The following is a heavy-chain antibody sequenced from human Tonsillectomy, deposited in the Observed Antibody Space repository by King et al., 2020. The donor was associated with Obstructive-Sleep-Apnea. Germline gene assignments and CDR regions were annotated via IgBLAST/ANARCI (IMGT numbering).Heavy chain of an antibody. J-gene: IGHJ4*02. D-gene: IGHD3-10*01. V-gene: IGHV1-2*02. Sequence: QLVQSGAEVKKPGASVKVSCKASGYTFTGYYMHWVRQAPGQGLEWMGWINPNSGGTNYAQRFQGRVTVTRDTSTRTAYMALSRLTSADTAGSYCARGCTGRAPRPRDRSNRTAYMELSRLTSDDTAVYYCAREAIGITMVRGADYWGQGTLVTVSS. CDR3: ARGCTGRAPRPRDRSNRTAYMELSRLTSDDTAVYYCAREAIGITMVRGADY. CDR2: INPNSGGT. CDR1: GYTFTGYY.